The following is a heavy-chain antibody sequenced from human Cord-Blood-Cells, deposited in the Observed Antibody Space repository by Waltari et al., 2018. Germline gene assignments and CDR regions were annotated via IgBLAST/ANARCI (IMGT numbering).Heavy chain of an antibody. V-gene: IGHV3-33*01. Sequence: QVQLVESGGGVVQPGRSLRLSCAAAGLTFSSYAMPWVRPAPGQGLEWVAVIWYDGSNKYYADSVKGRFTISRDNSKNTLYLQMNSLRAEDTAVYYCARREGVWGSYRYGGVDYWGQGTLVTVSS. J-gene: IGHJ4*02. CDR1: GLTFSSYA. CDR2: IWYDGSNK. CDR3: ARREGVWGSYRYGGVDY. D-gene: IGHD3-16*02.